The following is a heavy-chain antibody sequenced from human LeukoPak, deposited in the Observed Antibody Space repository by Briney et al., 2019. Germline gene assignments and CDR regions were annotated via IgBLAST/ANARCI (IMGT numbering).Heavy chain of an antibody. D-gene: IGHD5-18*01. Sequence: PSETLSLTCTVSSGSIDSYYWSWIRQPPGKGLEWIGYIYYVGSTDYNPSLKSRVTISVDTSKNQFSLKLRSVTAADSAVYYCARGLYSYGYLSFDFWGQGTLVTVSS. CDR3: ARGLYSYGYLSFDF. V-gene: IGHV4-59*01. J-gene: IGHJ4*02. CDR1: SGSIDSYY. CDR2: IYYVGST.